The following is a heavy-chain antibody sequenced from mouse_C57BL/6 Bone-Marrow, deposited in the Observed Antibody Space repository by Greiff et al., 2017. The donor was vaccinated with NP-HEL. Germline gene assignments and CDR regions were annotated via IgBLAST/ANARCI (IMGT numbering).Heavy chain of an antibody. D-gene: IGHD1-2*01. Sequence: EVQLVESGGDLVKPGGSLKLSCEASGFTFSSYGMSWVSQTPDQRLEWVATISSGGSYTYYPDSVKGRVTISRDNAKNTLSMQMSSLKSEDAAVYYCATHHWRYAMDYWDQGTAVTVTS. CDR1: GFTFSSYG. J-gene: IGHJ4*01. V-gene: IGHV5-6*01. CDR3: ATHHWRYAMDY. CDR2: ISSGGSYT.